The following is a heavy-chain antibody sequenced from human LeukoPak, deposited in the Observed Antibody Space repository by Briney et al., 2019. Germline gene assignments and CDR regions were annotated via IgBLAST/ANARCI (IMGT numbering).Heavy chain of an antibody. CDR2: IYYSVDT. CDR1: GDSIIGSY. CDR3: ARRRYYDSTGYNPTYYFDY. J-gene: IGHJ4*02. Sequence: PSETLSLTCTVSGDSIIGSYWSWIRQAPGKGLEWIGYIYYSVDTDYNPSLKNRVTISVDMSKKQFSLSLTSVTAADTAVYYCARRRYYDSTGYNPTYYFDYWGQGILLIVSS. D-gene: IGHD3-22*01. V-gene: IGHV4-59*01.